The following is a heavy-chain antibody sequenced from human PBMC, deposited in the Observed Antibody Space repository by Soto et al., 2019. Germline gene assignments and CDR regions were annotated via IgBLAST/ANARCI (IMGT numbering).Heavy chain of an antibody. CDR2: ISYDGSNK. CDR3: ARDSGLIRENYGMDV. Sequence: GGSLRLSCAASGFTFSSYAMHWVRQAPGKGLEWVAVISYDGSNKYYPDSVMGRFTISRDTSQNTLYLHMNSLRAEDTAVYYCARDSGLIRENYGMDVWGQGTTVTVSS. V-gene: IGHV3-30*14. CDR1: GFTFSSYA. D-gene: IGHD2-15*01. J-gene: IGHJ6*01.